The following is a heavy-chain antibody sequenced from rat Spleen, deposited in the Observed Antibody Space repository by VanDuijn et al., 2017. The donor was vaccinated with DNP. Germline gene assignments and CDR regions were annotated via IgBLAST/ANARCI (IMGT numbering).Heavy chain of an antibody. J-gene: IGHJ4*01. CDR2: IGSPAYAP. CDR1: GFTFSAYY. D-gene: IGHD1-11*01. Sequence: EVQLVESGGGLVQPGRSLKLSCAASGFTFSAYYMAWVRQAPAMGLEWVASIGSPAYAPYYADSVKGRFTISRDNAENTVYLQMNRLRSEDTATYYCANYGGYAMDAWGQGTSVTVSS. V-gene: IGHV5-22*01. CDR3: ANYGGYAMDA.